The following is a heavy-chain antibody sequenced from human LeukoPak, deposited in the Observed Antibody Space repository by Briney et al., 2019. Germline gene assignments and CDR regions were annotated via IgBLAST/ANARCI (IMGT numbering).Heavy chain of an antibody. CDR1: GFTFSSYA. J-gene: IGHJ4*02. CDR2: ISYNGRNQ. V-gene: IGHV3-30*04. D-gene: IGHD6-19*01. Sequence: PGRSLRLSCSASGFTFSSYAMHWVRQAPGKGLEWVAVISYNGRNQNYADSVQGRFTISRDNSKNTLYLQMNSLRAEDTAVYYCARCSGWYFDYWGQGTLVTVSS. CDR3: ARCSGWYFDY.